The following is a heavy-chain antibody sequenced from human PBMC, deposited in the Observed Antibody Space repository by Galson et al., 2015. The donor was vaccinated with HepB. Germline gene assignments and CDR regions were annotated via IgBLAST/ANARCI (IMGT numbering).Heavy chain of an antibody. CDR2: ISGTGYST. J-gene: IGHJ4*02. V-gene: IGHV3-23*01. D-gene: IGHD1-1*01. CDR1: GFTLNTYA. Sequence: SLRLSCAASGFTLNTYAMNWVRQAPGKGLEWVSGISGTGYSTYYADSVKGRFTISTDNSKNTMYLQMSSLGAEDTAIYYCARDGYNLVAFDSWGQGILVTVSS. CDR3: ARDGYNLVAFDS.